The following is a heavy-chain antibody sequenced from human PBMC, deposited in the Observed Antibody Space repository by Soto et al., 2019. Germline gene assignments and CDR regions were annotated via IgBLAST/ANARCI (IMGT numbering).Heavy chain of an antibody. J-gene: IGHJ1*01. Sequence: SETLSLTCAVYGGSFSGYYWNWIRQPPGKGLEWIGEINHSGSTNYNPSLKSRVTILVDTSKNQFSLKLSSVTAADTAVYYCARPNSVLTEYFQHWGQGTLVPVSS. V-gene: IGHV4-34*01. CDR3: ARPNSVLTEYFQH. CDR1: GGSFSGYY. CDR2: INHSGST.